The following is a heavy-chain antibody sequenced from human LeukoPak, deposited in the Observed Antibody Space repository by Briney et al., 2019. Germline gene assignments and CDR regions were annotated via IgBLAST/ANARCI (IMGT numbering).Heavy chain of an antibody. CDR1: SVSIRSNY. CDR2: IYYSGST. V-gene: IGHV4-59*01. CDR3: ARDLRSVAGTYYYYGMDV. Sequence: SETLSLTCSVSSVSIRSNYWSWVRQPPGKGLEWLGSIYYSGSTYYNPSLKSRVTISVDTSKSQFSLKLNSVTAADTAVYYCARDLRSVAGTYYYYGMDVWGQGTTVTVSS. J-gene: IGHJ6*02. D-gene: IGHD6-19*01.